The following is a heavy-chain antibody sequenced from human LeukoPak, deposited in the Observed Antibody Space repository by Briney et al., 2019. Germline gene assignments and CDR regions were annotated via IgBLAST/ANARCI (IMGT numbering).Heavy chain of an antibody. CDR3: ARGNLRGGHYFDY. D-gene: IGHD3-10*01. V-gene: IGHV3-33*01. CDR1: GFTFRSYG. J-gene: IGHJ4*02. CDR2: IWYDGSNQ. Sequence: GGSLRLSCAASGFTFRSYGMHWVRQAPGKGLEWVAVIWYDGSNQNYADSVRGRFTISRDNSKNTLYLQMNSLRVEDTAVYYCARGNLRGGHYFDYWGQGTLVTVSS.